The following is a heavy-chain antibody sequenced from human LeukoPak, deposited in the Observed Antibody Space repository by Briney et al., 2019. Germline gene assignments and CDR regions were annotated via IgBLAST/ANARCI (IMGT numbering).Heavy chain of an antibody. CDR2: IYTSGST. J-gene: IGHJ4*02. Sequence: KPSETLSLTCTVSGGSISSYYWSWIRQPAGKGLEWIGRIYTSGSTNYNPSLKSRVTISVDKSKNQFSLKQSSVTAADTAVYYCARDIEQQGGLDYWGQGTLVTVSS. CDR1: GGSISSYY. V-gene: IGHV4-4*07. D-gene: IGHD6-13*01. CDR3: ARDIEQQGGLDY.